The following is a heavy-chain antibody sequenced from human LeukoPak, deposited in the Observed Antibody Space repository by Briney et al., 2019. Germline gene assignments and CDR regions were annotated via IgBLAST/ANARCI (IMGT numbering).Heavy chain of an antibody. CDR2: ISGSGGST. CDR3: ARWYYYVTSGLYYGSFDN. V-gene: IGHV3-23*01. J-gene: IGHJ5*02. CDR1: GFTFSSYA. D-gene: IGHD3-22*01. Sequence: GGSLRLSCAASGFTFSSYAMSWVRQAPGKGLEWVSAISGSGGSTYYADSVKGRFTISRDNSRNTLYLQMNSLRAEDTAVYYCARWYYYVTSGLYYGSFDNWGQGTLVTVSS.